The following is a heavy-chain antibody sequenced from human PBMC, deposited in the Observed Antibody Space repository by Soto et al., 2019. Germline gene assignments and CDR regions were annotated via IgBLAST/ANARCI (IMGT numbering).Heavy chain of an antibody. D-gene: IGHD2-2*01. Sequence: PGESLKISCKGSGYTFSNNWIAWVRQMPGKGLEWMGIIYPDDSDTRYSPSFQGQVTISADKSISTAYLQWSSLEASDTAMYYCARPTYCSSTHCSPFDYWGQGTLVTVSS. CDR1: GYTFSNNW. V-gene: IGHV5-51*01. CDR2: IYPDDSDT. J-gene: IGHJ4*02. CDR3: ARPTYCSSTHCSPFDY.